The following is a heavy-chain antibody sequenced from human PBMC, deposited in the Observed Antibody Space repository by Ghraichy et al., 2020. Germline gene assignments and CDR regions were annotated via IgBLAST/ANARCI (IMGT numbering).Heavy chain of an antibody. V-gene: IGHV4-39*01. D-gene: IGHD2-2*01. CDR1: GGSISSSSYY. CDR3: ATRGKCIVVVPAAIWFGP. Sequence: SETLSLTCTVSGGSISSSSYYWGWIRQPPGKGLEWIGSIYYSGSTYYNPSLKSRVTISVDTSKNQFSLKLSSVTAADTAVYYCATRGKCIVVVPAAIWFGPRGQGGLVTVSS. CDR2: IYYSGST. J-gene: IGHJ5*02.